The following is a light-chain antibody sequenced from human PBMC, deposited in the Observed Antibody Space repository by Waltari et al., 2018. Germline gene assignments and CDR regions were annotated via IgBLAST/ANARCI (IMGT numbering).Light chain of an antibody. Sequence: SYELTQPLSVSVALGQTARITCGGNNIGSKNVPWYQQKPGQAPVLVIYRDSNRPSGIPKRFSGSNSGNTATLTISRAQAGDEADYYCQVGDSSTVVFGGGTKLTVL. CDR3: QVGDSSTVV. J-gene: IGLJ2*01. CDR1: NIGSKN. V-gene: IGLV3-9*01. CDR2: RDS.